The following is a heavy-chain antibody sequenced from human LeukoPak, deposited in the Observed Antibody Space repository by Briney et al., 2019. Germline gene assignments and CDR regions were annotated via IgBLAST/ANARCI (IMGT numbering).Heavy chain of an antibody. CDR3: ARDESCSGGSCYSGFYYYYYGMDV. D-gene: IGHD2-15*01. CDR2: IYTSGST. V-gene: IGHV4-4*07. Sequence: SETLSLTCTVSGGSLSSYYWSWLRQPAGKGLEWIGRIYTSGSTNYNPSLKSRVTMSVDTSKNQFSLKLSSVTAADTAVYYCARDESCSGGSCYSGFYYYYYGMDVWGQGTTVTVSS. CDR1: GGSLSSYY. J-gene: IGHJ6*02.